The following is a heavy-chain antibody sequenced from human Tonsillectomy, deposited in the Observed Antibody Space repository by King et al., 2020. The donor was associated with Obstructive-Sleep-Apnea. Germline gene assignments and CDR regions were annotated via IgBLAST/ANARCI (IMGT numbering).Heavy chain of an antibody. D-gene: IGHD2-15*01. CDR3: ARDYAATGRVMNYYSTDV. V-gene: IGHV3-30*14. Sequence: VQLVEYGGGVVQPGRSLRLSCAASGFTFRSYAMHWLRQPPGKGLEWLSVISYEGSNKYYAESVKGRFTISRDNSDKMLYLQINSLRPEDTAVYYCARDYAATGRVMNYYSTDVWGQGTTVIVSS. CDR1: GFTFRSYA. J-gene: IGHJ6*02. CDR2: ISYEGSNK.